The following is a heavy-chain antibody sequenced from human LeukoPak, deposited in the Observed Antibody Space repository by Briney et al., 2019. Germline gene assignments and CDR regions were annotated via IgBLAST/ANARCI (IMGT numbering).Heavy chain of an antibody. CDR1: GGTFSSYA. D-gene: IGHD4-23*01. J-gene: IGHJ6*02. V-gene: IGHV1-69*04. CDR3: ARDGAPVVTPNYYYYGMDV. Sequence: ASVKVSCKASGGTFSSYAISWVRQAPGQGLEWMGRIIPILDIANYAQKLQGRVTITADKSTSTAYMELSSLRSEDTAVYYCARDGAPVVTPNYYYYGMDVWGQGTTVTVSS. CDR2: IIPILDIA.